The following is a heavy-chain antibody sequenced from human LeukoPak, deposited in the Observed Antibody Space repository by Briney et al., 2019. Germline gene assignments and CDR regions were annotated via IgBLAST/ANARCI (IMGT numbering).Heavy chain of an antibody. CDR2: INHSGST. D-gene: IGHD5-24*01. V-gene: IGHV4-34*01. J-gene: IGHJ5*02. Sequence: KPSETLSLTCAVYGGSFSGYYWSWIRQPPGKGLERIGEINHSGSTNYNPSLKSRVTISVDTSKNQFSLKLSSVTAADTAVYYCARAGTGWIQLGVWFDPWGQGTLVTVSS. CDR3: ARAGTGWIQLGVWFDP. CDR1: GGSFSGYY.